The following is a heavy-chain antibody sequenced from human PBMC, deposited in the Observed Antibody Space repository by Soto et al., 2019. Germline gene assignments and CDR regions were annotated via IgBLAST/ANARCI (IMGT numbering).Heavy chain of an antibody. D-gene: IGHD5-12*01. CDR1: GFIFSSYT. V-gene: IGHV3-21*02. J-gene: IGHJ4*02. CDR2: ISASSTYV. Sequence: EVPLVESGGGLVKPGGSLRLSCVASGFIFSSYTMNWVRQAPGKGLEWVSSISASSTYVYYADSLKGRFTISRDNAYNSLYLQVNSLRGEDTAVYYCARGWLRDPWMYWGQGTLVTVSS. CDR3: ARGWLRDPWMY.